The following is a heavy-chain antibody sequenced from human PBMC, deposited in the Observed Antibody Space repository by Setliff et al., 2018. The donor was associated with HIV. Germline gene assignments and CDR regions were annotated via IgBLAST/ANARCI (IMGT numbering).Heavy chain of an antibody. CDR2: IYSGGDT. CDR1: GFTVSTYY. J-gene: IGHJ6*04. CDR3: VRTGLGLREVLSPGV. Sequence: LRLSCAASGFTVSTYYMSWVRQAPGKGLEWISTIYSGGDTYHADSVKGRVTLSRDNAKNSLYLQMNSLRAEDTAVYYCVRTGLGLREVLSPGVWGTGTTVTVSS. V-gene: IGHV3-66*01. D-gene: IGHD3-10*01.